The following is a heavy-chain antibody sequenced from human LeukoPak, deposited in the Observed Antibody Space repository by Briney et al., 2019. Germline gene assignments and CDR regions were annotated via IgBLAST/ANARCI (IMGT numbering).Heavy chain of an antibody. J-gene: IGHJ5*02. CDR2: IYYSGST. V-gene: IGHV4-39*07. Sequence: PSETLSLTCTVSGGSISSSSYNWGWIRQPPGKGLEWIGSIYYSGSTYYNPSLKSRVTISVDTSKNQFSLKLSSVTAADTAVYYCARDGKNLNWFDPWGQGTLVTVSS. CDR3: ARDGKNLNWFDP. CDR1: GGSISSSSYN. D-gene: IGHD1-1*01.